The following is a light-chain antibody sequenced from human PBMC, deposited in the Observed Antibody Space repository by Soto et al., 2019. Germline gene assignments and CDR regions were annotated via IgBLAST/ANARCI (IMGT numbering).Light chain of an antibody. J-gene: IGKJ1*01. CDR2: GAS. CDR1: QSVSSN. CDR3: QQYNNAPQTWT. V-gene: IGKV3-15*01. Sequence: EIVMTQSPATLSVSPGERATLSCRASQSVSSNLAWYQQKPGQAPRLLIYGASTRATGIPARFSGSGSGTEFTLTFSSLQSEDFAVYYCQQYNNAPQTWTFGQGTKVEIK.